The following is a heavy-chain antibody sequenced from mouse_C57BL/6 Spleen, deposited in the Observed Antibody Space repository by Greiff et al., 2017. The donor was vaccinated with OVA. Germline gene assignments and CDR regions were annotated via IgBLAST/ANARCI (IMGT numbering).Heavy chain of an antibody. J-gene: IGHJ2*01. CDR1: GYTFTSYW. CDR3: ARRRFIYYDYEDFDY. D-gene: IGHD2-4*01. V-gene: IGHV1-61*01. CDR2: IYPSDSET. Sequence: QVQLQQPGAELVRPGSSVKLSCKASGYTFTSYWMDWVKQRPGQGLEWIGNIYPSDSETPYNQKFKDKATLTVDKSSSTAYMQLSSLTSEDSAVYDCARRRFIYYDYEDFDYWGQGTTLTVSS.